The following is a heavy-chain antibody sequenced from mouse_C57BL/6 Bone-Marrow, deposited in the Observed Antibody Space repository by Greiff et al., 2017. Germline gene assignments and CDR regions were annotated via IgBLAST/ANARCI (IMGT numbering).Heavy chain of an antibody. CDR1: GFSLSTSGMG. Sequence: QFTLKESGPGILQSSQTLRLTCSFSGFSLSTSGMGVSWIRQPSGKGLEWLAHIYWDDDKRYNPSLKSRLTLSKDTSINQVFLKITSVDTADTATYYCARSFYGNYEAMDYWGQGTSVTVSS. D-gene: IGHD2-1*01. J-gene: IGHJ4*01. CDR2: IYWDDDK. V-gene: IGHV8-12*01. CDR3: ARSFYGNYEAMDY.